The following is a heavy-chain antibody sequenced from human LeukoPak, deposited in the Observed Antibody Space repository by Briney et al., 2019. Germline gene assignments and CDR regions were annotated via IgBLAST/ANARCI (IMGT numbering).Heavy chain of an antibody. CDR2: INSDGSSI. D-gene: IGHD3-16*01. V-gene: IGHV3-74*01. CDR3: ARGGGLDV. J-gene: IGHJ6*02. CDR1: GFTFSDYW. Sequence: GGSLRLSCAASGFTFSDYWMHWVRQAPGKGLEWVSRINSDGSSISYADSVKGRFTISRNNAKNTLYLQMSNLRAEDTAVYFCARGGGLDVWGQGAAVTVSS.